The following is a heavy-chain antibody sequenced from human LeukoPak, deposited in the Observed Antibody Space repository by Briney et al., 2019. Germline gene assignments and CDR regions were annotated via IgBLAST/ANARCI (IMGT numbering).Heavy chain of an antibody. Sequence: KSSETLSLTCTVSDDSISTFYWGWIRQPPGKGLEWIGSIYYSGSTYYNPSLKSRVTISVDTSKNQFSLKLSSVTAADTAVYYCARRGIYSGSYYRFDYWGQGTLVTISS. V-gene: IGHV4-39*01. CDR3: ARRGIYSGSYYRFDY. J-gene: IGHJ4*02. D-gene: IGHD1-26*01. CDR2: IYYSGST. CDR1: DDSISTFY.